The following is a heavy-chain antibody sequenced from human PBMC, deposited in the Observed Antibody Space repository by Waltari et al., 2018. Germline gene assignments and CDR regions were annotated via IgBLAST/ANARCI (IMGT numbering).Heavy chain of an antibody. CDR1: GFTFADYA. Sequence: EVQLVESGGGLVQPGRSLRLSCSASGFTFADYAMHWVRQAPGKGLEWVSGITWNSDNIDYADSVKGRFTISRDNAKNLLYLKMNSLKPEDTALYFCVRDTGEYGALHYWGQGTLVTVSS. CDR3: VRDTGEYGALHY. D-gene: IGHD4-17*01. J-gene: IGHJ4*02. CDR2: ITWNSDNI. V-gene: IGHV3-9*01.